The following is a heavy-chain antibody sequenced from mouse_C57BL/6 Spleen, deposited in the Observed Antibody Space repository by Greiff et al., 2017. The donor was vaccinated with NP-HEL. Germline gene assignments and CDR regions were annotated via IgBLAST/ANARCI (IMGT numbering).Heavy chain of an antibody. J-gene: IGHJ3*01. V-gene: IGHV1-50*01. Sequence: VQLQQPGAELVKPGASVKLSCKASGYTFTSYWMQWVKQRPGQGLEWIGEIDPSDSYTNYNQKFKGKATLTVDTSSSTAYMQLSSLTSEDSAVYYCASTAQATTWFAYWGQGTLVTVSA. CDR3: ASTAQATTWFAY. CDR1: GYTFTSYW. D-gene: IGHD3-2*02. CDR2: IDPSDSYT.